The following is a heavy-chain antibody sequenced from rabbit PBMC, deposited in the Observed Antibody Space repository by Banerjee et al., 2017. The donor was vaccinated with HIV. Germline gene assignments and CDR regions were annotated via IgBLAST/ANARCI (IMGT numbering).Heavy chain of an antibody. J-gene: IGHJ4*01. CDR3: ARGLAIGNL. CDR2: IDPVFGST. V-gene: IGHV1S7*01. D-gene: IGHD7-1*01. Sequence: QVVEFGGGLVTLGGSLKLSCKASGIDFSSSYYMSWVRQAPGKGLEWIGYIDPVFGSTDYASWVNGRFTISSHNAQNTLYLQLNSLTAADTATYFCARGLAIGNLWGPGTLVTVS. CDR1: GIDFSSSYY.